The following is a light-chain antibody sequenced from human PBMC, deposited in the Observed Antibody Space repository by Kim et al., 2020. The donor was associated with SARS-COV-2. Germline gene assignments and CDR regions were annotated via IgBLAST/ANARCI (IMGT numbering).Light chain of an antibody. CDR2: EVF. J-gene: IGKJ4*01. V-gene: IGKV3-11*01. CDR1: RSVGNY. CDR3: QHRGSRPLT. Sequence: LSPGERAARYCRASRSVGNYLAWYQHRPGQAPRLLIYEVFKRATGIPGRFSGSGSGTDFTLTINSLEPEDFVVYYCQHRGSRPLTFGGGTKVDIK.